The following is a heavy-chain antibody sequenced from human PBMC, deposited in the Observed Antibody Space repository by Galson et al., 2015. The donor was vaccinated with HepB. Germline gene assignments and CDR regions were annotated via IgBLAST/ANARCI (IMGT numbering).Heavy chain of an antibody. CDR1: GFTFSSYS. CDR3: ARASSAYYDFWSGYSIG. J-gene: IGHJ4*02. V-gene: IGHV3-21*01. Sequence: SLRLSCAASGFTFSSYSMNWVRQAPGKGLEWVSSISSSSSYIYYADSVKGRFTISRDNAKNSLYLQMNSLRAEDTAVYYCARASSAYYDFWSGYSIGWGQGTLVTVSS. D-gene: IGHD3-3*01. CDR2: ISSSSSYI.